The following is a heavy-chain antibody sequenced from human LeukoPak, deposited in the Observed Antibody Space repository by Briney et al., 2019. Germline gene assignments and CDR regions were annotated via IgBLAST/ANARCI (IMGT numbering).Heavy chain of an antibody. V-gene: IGHV3-33*01. CDR1: GFTFSNYG. Sequence: GGSLRLSCAASGFTFSNYGMHWVRQAPGKGLEWVALIWSDENNKNYADSVKGRFTISRDNSKNTPYLQMDSLRAEDAAVYYCARDLRKGSHFDYWGLGTLVTVSS. D-gene: IGHD1-26*01. J-gene: IGHJ4*02. CDR3: ARDLRKGSHFDY. CDR2: IWSDENNK.